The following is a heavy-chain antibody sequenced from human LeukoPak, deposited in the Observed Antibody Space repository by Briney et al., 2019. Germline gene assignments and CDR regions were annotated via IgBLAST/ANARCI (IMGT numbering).Heavy chain of an antibody. CDR1: GFTFSSYW. Sequence: GGSLRLSCAASGFTFSSYWMSWVRQAPGKGLEWVANIKQDGSEKYYVDSVKGRFTISRDNAKNSLYLQMNSLRAEDTAVYYCARDLFDGIAAAGTEYWGQGTLVPVPS. CDR2: IKQDGSEK. D-gene: IGHD6-13*01. CDR3: ARDLFDGIAAAGTEY. J-gene: IGHJ4*02. V-gene: IGHV3-7*01.